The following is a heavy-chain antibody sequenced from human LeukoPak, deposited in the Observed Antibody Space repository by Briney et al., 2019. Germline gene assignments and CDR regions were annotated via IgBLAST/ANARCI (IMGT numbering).Heavy chain of an antibody. Sequence: GGSLRLSCAASGFTFSTYWMSWVRQAPGKGLEWVANIKQDGSEKYFVDSVKGRFTISRDNAKNSLYLQMNSLRAEDTAVYYCARDLGKIGGNSSPFDYWGQGTLVTVSS. D-gene: IGHD4-23*01. J-gene: IGHJ4*02. CDR3: ARDLGKIGGNSSPFDY. V-gene: IGHV3-7*01. CDR1: GFTFSTYW. CDR2: IKQDGSEK.